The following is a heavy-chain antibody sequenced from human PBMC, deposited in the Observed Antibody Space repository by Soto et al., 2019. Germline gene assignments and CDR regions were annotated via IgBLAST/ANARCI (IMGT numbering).Heavy chain of an antibody. CDR3: ARGDIVVVVAAKDYYYGMDV. CDR2: INHSVST. Sequence: XETLWLTCAVYGGSVSGYYWSWIRQPPGKGLEWIGEINHSVSTNYNPSLKSRVTISVDTSKNQFSLKLSSVTAADTAVYYCARGDIVVVVAAKDYYYGMDVWGQGTTVTVSS. V-gene: IGHV4-34*01. J-gene: IGHJ6*02. D-gene: IGHD2-15*01. CDR1: GGSVSGYY.